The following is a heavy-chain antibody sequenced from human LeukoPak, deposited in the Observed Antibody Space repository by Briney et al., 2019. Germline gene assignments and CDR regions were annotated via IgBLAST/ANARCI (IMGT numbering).Heavy chain of an antibody. D-gene: IGHD6-19*01. Sequence: ASVKVSCKASGYTFTSYGISWVRQAPGQGLEWMGWISAYNGNTNYAQKLQGRVTMTTDTSTSTAYMELRSLRSDDTAVYYCARDVRSGWPQYYYYGMDVWGQGTTVTVSS. CDR3: ARDVRSGWPQYYYYGMDV. CDR1: GYTFTSYG. V-gene: IGHV1-18*01. CDR2: ISAYNGNT. J-gene: IGHJ6*02.